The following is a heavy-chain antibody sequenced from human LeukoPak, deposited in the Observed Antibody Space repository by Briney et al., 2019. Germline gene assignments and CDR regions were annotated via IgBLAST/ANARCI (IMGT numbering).Heavy chain of an antibody. D-gene: IGHD2-8*02. Sequence: GGSLRLSCAASGFTFSSYAMSWVRQAPGKGLEWVSAISGSGGSTYYADSVKGRFTISRDNSKNTLYLQMNSLRAEDTAVYYCAKAAGGYCTGGVCYFGDFYYFDYWRQGTLVTVSS. J-gene: IGHJ4*02. CDR1: GFTFSSYA. CDR3: AKAAGGYCTGGVCYFGDFYYFDY. V-gene: IGHV3-23*01. CDR2: ISGSGGST.